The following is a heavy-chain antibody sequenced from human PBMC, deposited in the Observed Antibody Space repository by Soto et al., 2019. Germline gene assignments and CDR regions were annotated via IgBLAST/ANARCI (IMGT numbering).Heavy chain of an antibody. J-gene: IGHJ3*01. CDR2: ITGSSSYI. Sequence: GGSLRLSCAASGFTFSSYSMNWVRQAPGKGLEWVSSITGSSSYIYYADSVKGRFTISRDNAKNSLYLQMNSLRAEDTAVYYCARGDKGAFDLWGQGTMVTVSS. CDR3: ARGDKGAFDL. D-gene: IGHD2-21*02. V-gene: IGHV3-21*01. CDR1: GFTFSSYS.